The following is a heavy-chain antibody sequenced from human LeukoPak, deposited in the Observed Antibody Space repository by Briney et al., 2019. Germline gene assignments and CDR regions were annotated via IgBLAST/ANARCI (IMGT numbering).Heavy chain of an antibody. D-gene: IGHD3-22*01. V-gene: IGHV3-21*01. J-gene: IGHJ4*02. CDR3: VRDDDRPDNGLDY. Sequence: PGGSLRLSCAASGFTFSSYSMNWVRQAPGKGLEWVSSISSSSSYIYYADSVKGRFTISRDNAKNSLYLQMNSLRAEDTAVYYCVRDDDRPDNGLDYWGQGTLVTVSS. CDR2: ISSSSSYI. CDR1: GFTFSSYS.